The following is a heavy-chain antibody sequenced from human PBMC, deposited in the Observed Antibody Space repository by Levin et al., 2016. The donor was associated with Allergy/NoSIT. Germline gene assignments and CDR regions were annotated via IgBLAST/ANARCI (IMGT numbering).Heavy chain of an antibody. V-gene: IGHV4-39*01. CDR1: GGFISSDTSY. D-gene: IGHD1-26*01. CDR2: INYGGTV. CDR3: TRLMVGRKGNYFDY. Sequence: SETLSLTCIVSGGFISSDTSYCAWVRQTPGKGLEWVGSINYGGTVFYKSSLKSRLSISVDTSKNQFSLKMTSVTAADTAVYYCTRLMVGRKGNYFDYWGQGTLVTVSS. J-gene: IGHJ4*02.